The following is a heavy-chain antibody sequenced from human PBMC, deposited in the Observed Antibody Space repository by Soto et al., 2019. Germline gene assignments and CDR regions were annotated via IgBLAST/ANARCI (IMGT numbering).Heavy chain of an antibody. Sequence: QVQLVQSGAEVKRPGASLKVSCKASGYTFTTYGFNWVRQAPGQGLEWMGWISSDNGDTNYAQNFQGRVTLTTDTSTSTAYMELMTLTYDDTAVYYCARTPRSQMIVLEAATRFDYWGQGTLGTVSS. J-gene: IGHJ4*02. CDR3: ARTPRSQMIVLEAATRFDY. V-gene: IGHV1-18*04. CDR1: GYTFTTYG. CDR2: ISSDNGDT. D-gene: IGHD2-15*01.